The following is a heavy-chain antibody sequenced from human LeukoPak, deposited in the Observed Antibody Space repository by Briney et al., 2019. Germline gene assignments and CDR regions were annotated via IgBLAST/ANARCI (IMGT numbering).Heavy chain of an antibody. Sequence: KPGGSLRLSCAASGFTFSSYSMNWVRQAPGKGLEWVSSISSSSSYIYYADSVKGRFTISRDNAKDSLYLQRNSLRVEDTAVYYCARGAMKTNYYHYYFDYWGQGTLVTVSS. CDR3: ARGAMKTNYYHYYFDY. CDR1: GFTFSSYS. D-gene: IGHD1-26*01. J-gene: IGHJ4*02. V-gene: IGHV3-21*01. CDR2: ISSSSSYI.